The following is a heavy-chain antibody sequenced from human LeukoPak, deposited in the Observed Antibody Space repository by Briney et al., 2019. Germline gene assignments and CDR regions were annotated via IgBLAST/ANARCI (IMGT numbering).Heavy chain of an antibody. CDR2: INKDGSEQ. D-gene: IGHD5-24*01. J-gene: IGHJ4*02. CDR1: GFTFTSYW. Sequence: TGGSLRLSCTASGFTFTSYWMTWVRQSPGKGLEWVANINKDGSEQNYVDSVKGRFTLSRDNAKNTLHLQLNSLRVEDTAVYYCVRRRRDGLDSHDFWGQGTLVTVSS. CDR3: VRRRRDGLDSHDF. V-gene: IGHV3-7*01.